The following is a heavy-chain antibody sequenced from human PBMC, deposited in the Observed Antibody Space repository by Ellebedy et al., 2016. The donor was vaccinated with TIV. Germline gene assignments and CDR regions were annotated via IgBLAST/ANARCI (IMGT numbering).Heavy chain of an antibody. CDR2: ISAYNGDT. CDR3: ARADGYRSGYRAADY. J-gene: IGHJ4*02. D-gene: IGHD6-19*01. V-gene: IGHV1-18*01. Sequence: ASVKVSCKASGYSLTNYGMSWVRQAPGQGLEWMGWISAYNGDTQSAQKIQDRVIMTTDTSTTTAYMELRSLRLDETAVYYCARADGYRSGYRAADYWGQGTLVTVSS. CDR1: GYSLTNYG.